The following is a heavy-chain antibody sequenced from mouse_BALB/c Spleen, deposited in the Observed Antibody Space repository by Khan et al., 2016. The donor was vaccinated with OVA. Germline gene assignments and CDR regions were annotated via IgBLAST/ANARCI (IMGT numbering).Heavy chain of an antibody. CDR1: GFTFSDYH. Sequence: EVELVESGGGLVKPGGSLKLSCAASGFTFSDYHMYWVRQTPEKRLEWLATISDGGSYTYYPDSVKGRFTISRDDAQNNLYLQMSSLKSEDTAMYYCARGYYGDPFAYWGQGTLVTISA. V-gene: IGHV5-4*02. D-gene: IGHD2-13*01. CDR3: ARGYYGDPFAY. J-gene: IGHJ3*01. CDR2: ISDGGSYT.